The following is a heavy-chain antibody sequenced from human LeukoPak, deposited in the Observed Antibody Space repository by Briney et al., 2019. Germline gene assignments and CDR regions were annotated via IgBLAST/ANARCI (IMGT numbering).Heavy chain of an antibody. CDR3: ARGFSGSYPNRVY. D-gene: IGHD1-26*01. CDR2: ISSSSTDI. Sequence: GGSLRLSCAASGFTFSSHSMNWVRQAPGKGLEWVSSISSSSTDIFYADSVKGRFTISRDNAKNSLYLQMNSLRAEDTAVYYCARGFSGSYPNRVYWGQGTLVTVSS. CDR1: GFTFSSHS. J-gene: IGHJ4*02. V-gene: IGHV3-21*01.